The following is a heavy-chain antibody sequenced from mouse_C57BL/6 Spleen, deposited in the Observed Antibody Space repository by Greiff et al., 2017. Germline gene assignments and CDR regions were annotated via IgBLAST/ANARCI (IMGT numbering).Heavy chain of an antibody. CDR3: TTNDWDGNYPYFDY. D-gene: IGHD2-1*01. Sequence: EVQLQQSGSVLARPGASVKMSCKTSGYTFTCHWMHWVKQRPGQSLEWIGAIYPGNSDTSYNQTFKGKANMTAVTSARTVYMELSSLTNEDSAVYYRTTNDWDGNYPYFDYWGQGTTLTVSS. CDR1: GYTFTCHW. V-gene: IGHV1-5*01. J-gene: IGHJ2*01. CDR2: IYPGNSDT.